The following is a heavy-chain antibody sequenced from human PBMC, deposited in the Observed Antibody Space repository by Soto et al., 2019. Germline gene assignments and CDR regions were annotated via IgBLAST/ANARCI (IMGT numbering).Heavy chain of an antibody. Sequence: GSLRLSCAASGFTFSSYEMNWVRQAPGKGLEWVSYISSSGSTIYYADSVKGRFTISRDNAKNSLYLQMNSLRAEDTAVYYCARDYYDSSGYGYYYYYGMDVWGQGTTVTVSS. CDR1: GFTFSSYE. J-gene: IGHJ6*02. CDR2: ISSSGSTI. D-gene: IGHD3-22*01. CDR3: ARDYYDSSGYGYYYYYGMDV. V-gene: IGHV3-48*03.